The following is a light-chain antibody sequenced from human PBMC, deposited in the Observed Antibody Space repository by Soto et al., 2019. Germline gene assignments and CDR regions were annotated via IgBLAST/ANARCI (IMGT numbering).Light chain of an antibody. CDR3: QVWDIGSGVA. Sequence: SYVLTQAPSVSVAPGKTARVTCGGNNIGSKSVHWYQQKPGQAPVLVIYYDSDRPSGVPERFSGSNSGNMATLTISRVEAGEEADYYCQVWDIGSGVAFGGGTKLTVL. CDR2: YDS. V-gene: IGLV3-21*04. J-gene: IGLJ2*01. CDR1: NIGSKS.